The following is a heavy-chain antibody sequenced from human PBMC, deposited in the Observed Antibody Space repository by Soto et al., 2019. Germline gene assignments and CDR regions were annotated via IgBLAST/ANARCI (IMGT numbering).Heavy chain of an antibody. CDR2: INPNSGGT. V-gene: IGHV1-2*04. CDR1: GYTFTGYY. Sequence: ASVKVSCKASGYTFTGYYMHWVRQAPGQGLEWMGWINPNSGGTNYAQKFQGWVTKTRDTSISTAYMELSRLRSDDTAVYYCARGGEAAPVDWFDPWGQGTLVTVSS. D-gene: IGHD2-15*01. CDR3: ARGGEAAPVDWFDP. J-gene: IGHJ5*02.